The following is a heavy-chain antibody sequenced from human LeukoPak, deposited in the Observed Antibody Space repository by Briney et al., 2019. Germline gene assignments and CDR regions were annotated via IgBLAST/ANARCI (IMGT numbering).Heavy chain of an antibody. J-gene: IGHJ6*03. V-gene: IGHV3-11*04. D-gene: IGHD3-22*01. CDR2: ISNSGSSI. CDR1: GFTFSDSY. Sequence: GGSLRLSCAASGFTFSDSYMTWIRQAPGKGLGWVSYISNSGSSIYYADSVKGRFTTSRDNAKSSLYLQMNSPRAEDTAVYYCARDQELNYDSSGYYYYYYYMDVWGKGTTVTVSS. CDR3: ARDQELNYDSSGYYYYYYYMDV.